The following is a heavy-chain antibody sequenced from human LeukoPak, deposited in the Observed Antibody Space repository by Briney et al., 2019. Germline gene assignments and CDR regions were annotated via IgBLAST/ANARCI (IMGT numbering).Heavy chain of an antibody. J-gene: IGHJ4*02. D-gene: IGHD6-13*01. CDR3: ATFLSASNIADY. CDR2: FDPEDGET. Sequence: GASVKVSCKVSGYTLTESSMHWVRQAPGKGLEWMGGFDPEDGETIYAQKFQGRVTMTEDTSTDTAYMELSSLRSEDTAVYYCATFLSASNIADYWGQGTLVTVSS. CDR1: GYTLTESS. V-gene: IGHV1-24*01.